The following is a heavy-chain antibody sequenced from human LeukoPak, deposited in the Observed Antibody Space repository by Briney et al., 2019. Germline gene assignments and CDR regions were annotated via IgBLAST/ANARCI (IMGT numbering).Heavy chain of an antibody. V-gene: IGHV4-39*07. CDR1: GGSISSSSYY. J-gene: IGHJ4*02. D-gene: IGHD3-3*01. CDR3: ARGLYYDFWSGSPQYYFDY. Sequence: SETLSLTCTVSGGSISSSSYYWGWIRQPPGKGLEWIGSIYYSGSTYYNPSLKSRVTISVDTSKNQFSLKLSSVTAADTAVYYCARGLYYDFWSGSPQYYFDYWGQGTLVTVSS. CDR2: IYYSGST.